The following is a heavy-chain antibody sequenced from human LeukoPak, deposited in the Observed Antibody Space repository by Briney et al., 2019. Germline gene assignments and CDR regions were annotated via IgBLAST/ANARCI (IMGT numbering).Heavy chain of an antibody. J-gene: IGHJ4*02. D-gene: IGHD6-13*01. CDR1: GLTFSSYN. Sequence: PGGSLRLSCVASGLTFSSYNMNWVRQTPGKGLEWVSSISSSSSYIYYADSVKGRFTISKDNAKNSLYLQMNSLRAEDTAVYYCAREGSSSWYDYWGQGTLVTVSS. CDR3: AREGSSSWYDY. V-gene: IGHV3-21*01. CDR2: ISSSSSYI.